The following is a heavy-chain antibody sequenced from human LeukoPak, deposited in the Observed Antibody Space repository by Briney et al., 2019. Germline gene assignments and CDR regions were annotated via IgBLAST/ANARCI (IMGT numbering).Heavy chain of an antibody. CDR2: IKHDESEK. CDR1: TFTFSTYW. D-gene: IGHD1-26*01. CDR3: AREYRGDGSYGMYYYGMDV. Sequence: GSLRLSCAASTFTFSTYWMSWVRQTPGKGLEWVANIKHDESEKYYVDSVKGRFTISRDNAKNSLYLQMNRMRAEDTAVYYCAREYRGDGSYGMYYYGMDVWGQGTTVTVSS. V-gene: IGHV3-7*03. J-gene: IGHJ6*02.